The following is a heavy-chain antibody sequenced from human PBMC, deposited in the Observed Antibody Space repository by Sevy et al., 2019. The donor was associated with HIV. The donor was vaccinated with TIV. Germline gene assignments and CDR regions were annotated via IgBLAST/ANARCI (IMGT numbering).Heavy chain of an antibody. V-gene: IGHV3-7*04. D-gene: IGHD2-2*01. CDR1: GFTFSNYW. Sequence: GGSLRLSCAASGFTFSNYWMTWVRQAPGKGLEWVANINEDGSEKNYVDSVKGRFTISRDNAKNTLYLQMNSLRAEDTAVYYCARGPRSIVVVPAATWFDPWGQGTLVTVSS. CDR3: ARGPRSIVVVPAATWFDP. CDR2: INEDGSEK. J-gene: IGHJ5*02.